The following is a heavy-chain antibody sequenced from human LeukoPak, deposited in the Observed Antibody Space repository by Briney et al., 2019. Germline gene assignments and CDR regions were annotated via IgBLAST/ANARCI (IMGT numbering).Heavy chain of an antibody. CDR3: ARDASNWSGVDA. CDR2: INPNSGVT. CDR1: GYTFSGYS. V-gene: IGHV1-2*06. Sequence: GASVKVSCKASGYTFSGYSMNWVRQAPGQGLEWMGRINPNSGVTYYAQKFQGRVTMTSDTSITTAHIELSRPTPHATATYYRARDASNWSGVDAWGQGTVVIVSS. D-gene: IGHD1-20*01. J-gene: IGHJ5*02.